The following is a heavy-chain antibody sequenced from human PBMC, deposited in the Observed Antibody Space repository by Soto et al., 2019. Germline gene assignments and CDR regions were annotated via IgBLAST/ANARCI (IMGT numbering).Heavy chain of an antibody. Sequence: PGGSLRLSCAASGFTFSSYGMHWVRQAPGKGLEWVAVIWYDGSNKYYADSVKGRFTISRDNSKNTLYLQMNSLRAEDTAVYYCARDSDGSGSYYNKYYFDYWGQGTLVTVSS. J-gene: IGHJ4*02. CDR2: IWYDGSNK. CDR3: ARDSDGSGSYYNKYYFDY. CDR1: GFTFSSYG. D-gene: IGHD3-10*01. V-gene: IGHV3-33*01.